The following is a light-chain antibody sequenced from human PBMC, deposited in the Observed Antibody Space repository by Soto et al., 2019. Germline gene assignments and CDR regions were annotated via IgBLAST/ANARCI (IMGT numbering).Light chain of an antibody. V-gene: IGKV3-20*01. Sequence: VLTLSVGTVSLYTEERVTLSCRAIQSVNSSYLAWYQQKPGQAPRLLIYGAFSRATGIPDRFSGSGSWTDFTLTISRLEPEEFAVYYCQQYGNTIPITFGQGTRLEI. CDR2: GAF. CDR3: QQYGNTIPIT. J-gene: IGKJ5*01. CDR1: QSVNSSY.